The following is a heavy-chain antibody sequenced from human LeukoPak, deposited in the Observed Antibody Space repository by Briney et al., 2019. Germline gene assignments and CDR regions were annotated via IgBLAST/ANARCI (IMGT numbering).Heavy chain of an antibody. Sequence: PGGSLRLSCAASGFTFSAYEMNRVRQAPGKGLEWVSYIRSSADTIYYADSVKGRFTISRDNAKSSLYLQMKSLRGEDTAVYYCARRGSHYAMDVWGQGTRVTVSS. CDR1: GFTFSAYE. CDR2: IRSSADTI. D-gene: IGHD2-15*01. J-gene: IGHJ6*02. V-gene: IGHV3-48*03. CDR3: ARRGSHYAMDV.